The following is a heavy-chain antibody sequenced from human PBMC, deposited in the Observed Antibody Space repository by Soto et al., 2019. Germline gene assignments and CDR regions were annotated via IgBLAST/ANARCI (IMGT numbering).Heavy chain of an antibody. D-gene: IGHD2-2*01. J-gene: IGHJ6*02. CDR2: INPNSGGT. CDR1: GYTFTGYY. Sequence: AASVKVSCKASGYTFTGYYMHWVRQAPGQELEWMGWINPNSGGTNYAQKFHGRVTMTRDTSSSTAYMEVSRLRSDDTAVYYCARKVVGPNQLPTLRYYYYCMHVWGPGTTATVFS. CDR3: ARKVVGPNQLPTLRYYYYCMHV. V-gene: IGHV1-2*02.